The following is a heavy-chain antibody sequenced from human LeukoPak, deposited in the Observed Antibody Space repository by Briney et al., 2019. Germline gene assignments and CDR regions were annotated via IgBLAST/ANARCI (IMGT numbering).Heavy chain of an antibody. CDR1: RFTFSSYW. D-gene: IGHD4-11*01. CDR2: IKQDGSEI. J-gene: IGHJ4*02. Sequence: GGSLRLSCEGSRFTFSSYWMTWVRQAPGKGLEWVANIKQDGSEIHYVDSVRGRFTISRDNARNSLYLQMNSLRAEDTAVYYCAKDPGTVTTYYFDYWGQGTLVTVSS. V-gene: IGHV3-7*01. CDR3: AKDPGTVTTYYFDY.